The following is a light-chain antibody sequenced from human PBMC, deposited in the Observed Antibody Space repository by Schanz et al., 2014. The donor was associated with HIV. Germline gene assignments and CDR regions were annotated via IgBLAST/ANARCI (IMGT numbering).Light chain of an antibody. CDR2: KAS. J-gene: IGKJ4*01. CDR1: QTIGSW. CDR3: QQLKSYPLT. Sequence: DIRMTQSPSILSASVGDTVTITCRASQTIGSWLAWYQQKPGKAPKLLIYKASSYDDGVPSRFSGSGSGTDCTLTISSLQPEDFASYYCQQLKSYPLTFGGGTKVEIK. V-gene: IGKV1-5*03.